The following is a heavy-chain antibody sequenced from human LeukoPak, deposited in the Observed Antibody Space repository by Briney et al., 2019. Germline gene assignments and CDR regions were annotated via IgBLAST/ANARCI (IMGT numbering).Heavy chain of an antibody. V-gene: IGHV4-59*12. CDR3: ARVSYYDSSGYYGARYYYGMDV. D-gene: IGHD3-22*01. J-gene: IGHJ6*02. CDR2: IYYSGST. CDR1: GGSISSYY. Sequence: SETLSLTCTVSGGSISSYYWSWIRQPPGKGLEWIGYIYYSGSTNYNPSLKSRVTISVDTSKNQFSLKLSSVTAADTAVYYCARVSYYDSSGYYGARYYYGMDVWGQGTTVTVSS.